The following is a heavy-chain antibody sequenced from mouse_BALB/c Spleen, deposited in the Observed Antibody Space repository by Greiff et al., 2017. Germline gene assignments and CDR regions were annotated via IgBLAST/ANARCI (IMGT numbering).Heavy chain of an antibody. J-gene: IGHJ1*01. D-gene: IGHD1-1*01. Sequence: LVESGAELVRPGASVTLSCKASGYTFTDYEMHWVKQTPVHGLEWIGAIDPETGGTAYNQKFKGKATLTADKSSSTAYMELRSLTSEDSAVYYCTRSGYYYGSSSYWYFDVWGAGTTVTFSS. CDR2: IDPETGGT. CDR3: TRSGYYYGSSSYWYFDV. V-gene: IGHV1-15*01. CDR1: GYTFTDYE.